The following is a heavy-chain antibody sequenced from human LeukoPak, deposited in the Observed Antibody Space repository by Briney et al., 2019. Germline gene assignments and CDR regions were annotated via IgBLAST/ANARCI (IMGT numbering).Heavy chain of an antibody. V-gene: IGHV4-34*01. J-gene: IGHJ6*02. CDR2: INHSGST. CDR3: ARLEYYYDSSGYYYYYGMDV. D-gene: IGHD3-22*01. Sequence: SETLSLTCAVYGGSFSGYYWSWIRQPPGKGLEWIGEINHSGSTNYNPSLKSRVTISVDTSKNQFSLKLSSVTAADTAVYYCARLEYYYDSSGYYYYYGMDVWGQGTTVTVSS. CDR1: GGSFSGYY.